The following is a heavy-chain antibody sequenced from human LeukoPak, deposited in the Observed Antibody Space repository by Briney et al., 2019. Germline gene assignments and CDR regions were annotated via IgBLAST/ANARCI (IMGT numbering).Heavy chain of an antibody. V-gene: IGHV2-70*11. CDR2: IDWDDDK. J-gene: IGHJ4*02. CDR3: ARAFPTVTTFDY. Sequence: ESGPTLVNXTQTLTLTCTFSGFSLGTSGMCVSWIRQPPRKALEWLARIDWDDDKYYSTSLQTRLTISKDTSKNQVVLTTTNMDPVDTATYYCARAFPTVTTFDYWGQGTLVTVSS. CDR1: GFSLGTSGMC. D-gene: IGHD4-17*01.